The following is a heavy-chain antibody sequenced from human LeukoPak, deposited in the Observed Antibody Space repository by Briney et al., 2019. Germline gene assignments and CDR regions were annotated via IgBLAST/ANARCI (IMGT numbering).Heavy chain of an antibody. Sequence: PGGSLRLSCAVSGLSFSSYWMHWVRQAPGKGLVWVARTNLHGTAVDYADSVRGRFTISRDNAKNTLFLQMNSLRAEDTAVYYCAREASGNYHVFDSWGQGTLVTVSS. CDR2: TNLHGTAV. CDR3: AREASGNYHVFDS. J-gene: IGHJ4*02. D-gene: IGHD1-26*01. V-gene: IGHV3-74*01. CDR1: GLSFSSYW.